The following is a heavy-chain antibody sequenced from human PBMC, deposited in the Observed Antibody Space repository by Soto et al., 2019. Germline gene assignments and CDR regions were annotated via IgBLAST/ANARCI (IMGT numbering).Heavy chain of an antibody. J-gene: IGHJ5*02. CDR2: ISYDGTDK. Sequence: GGSLRLSCAASGFAFSGFGMHWVRQAPGKGLEWLAVISYDGTDKKYADSVKGRFTTSRDKSKSMLYLQMNSLRPEDTAVYYCAKDGGDYYDSSGSHPWGQGSLVTVSS. D-gene: IGHD3-22*01. CDR1: GFAFSGFG. CDR3: AKDGGDYYDSSGSHP. V-gene: IGHV3-30*18.